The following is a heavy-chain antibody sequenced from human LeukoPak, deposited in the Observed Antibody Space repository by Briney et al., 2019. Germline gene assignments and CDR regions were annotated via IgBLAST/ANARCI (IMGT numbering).Heavy chain of an antibody. D-gene: IGHD3-10*01. CDR2: IYTSGST. Sequence: PSETLSLTCTVSGGSISSYYWSWIRQPAGKGLEWIGRIYTSGSTNYNPSLKSRVTMPVDTSKNQFSLKLSSVTAADTAVYYCARSRYYYGSGSYPFDYWGQGTLVTVSS. CDR1: GGSISSYY. J-gene: IGHJ4*02. V-gene: IGHV4-4*07. CDR3: ARSRYYYGSGSYPFDY.